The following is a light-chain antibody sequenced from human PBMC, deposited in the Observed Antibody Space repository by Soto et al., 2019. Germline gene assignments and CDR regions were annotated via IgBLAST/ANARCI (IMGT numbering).Light chain of an antibody. Sequence: EIVMTQSPATLSVFPGERATLSCRAGQGVSSNLAWYQQKPGQAPTLLIYVASTRATGVPARFSGSGSGTEFTLTISSLQSEDFAVYYCQQYNNWPLTFGGGTKVEIK. CDR3: QQYNNWPLT. CDR1: QGVSSN. V-gene: IGKV3-15*01. J-gene: IGKJ4*01. CDR2: VAS.